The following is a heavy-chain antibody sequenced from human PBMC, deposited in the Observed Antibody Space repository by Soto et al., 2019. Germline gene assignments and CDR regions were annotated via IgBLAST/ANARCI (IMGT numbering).Heavy chain of an antibody. D-gene: IGHD2-21*02. J-gene: IGHJ5*02. CDR2: ISSSGAKT. CDR1: GFTFGNFA. Sequence: PGGSLRLSCAASGFTFGNFAMSWVRQTPAEGLEWVSTISSSGAKTYYADSVKGRFTVSRDNSKSSLYLQMNSLSAEDTALYYCAPGGGDYRWFDPRGQGTLVTVSS. V-gene: IGHV3-23*01. CDR3: APGGGDYRWFDP.